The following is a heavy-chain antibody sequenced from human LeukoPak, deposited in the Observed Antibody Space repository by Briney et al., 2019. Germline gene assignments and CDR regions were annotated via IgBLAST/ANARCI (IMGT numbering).Heavy chain of an antibody. V-gene: IGHV4-59*01. CDR1: GGSISSYY. D-gene: IGHD3-3*01. CDR2: IYYSGST. Sequence: KPSETLSLTCTVSGGSISSYYWSWIRQPPGKGLEWIGYIYYSGSTNYNPSLKSRVTISVDTSKNQFSLKLSSVTAADTAVYYCARGYYDFWSGYYIYYMDVWGKGTSVTVSS. J-gene: IGHJ6*03. CDR3: ARGYYDFWSGYYIYYMDV.